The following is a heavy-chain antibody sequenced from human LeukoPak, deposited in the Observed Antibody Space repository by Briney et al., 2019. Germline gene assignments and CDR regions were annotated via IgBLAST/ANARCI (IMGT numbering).Heavy chain of an antibody. V-gene: IGHV3-74*01. Sequence: PGGSLRLSCAASGFTFSSYWMHWVRQAPGKGLVWVSRINSDGSSTSYADSVKGRFTISRDNAKNTLYLQMNSLRAVDTAVYYRAREGMRYSYGDWGQGTLVTVSS. CDR2: INSDGSST. CDR1: GFTFSSYW. CDR3: AREGMRYSYGD. D-gene: IGHD5-18*01. J-gene: IGHJ4*02.